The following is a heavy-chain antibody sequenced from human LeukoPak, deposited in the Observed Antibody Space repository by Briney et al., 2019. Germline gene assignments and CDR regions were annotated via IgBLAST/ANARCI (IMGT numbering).Heavy chain of an antibody. V-gene: IGHV4-61*08. D-gene: IGHD3-9*01. CDR2: IYYSGST. CDR3: ARHGREIYDILTGGPDPINWYFDL. CDR1: GGSISSGGYY. Sequence: PSETLSLTCAVSGGSISSGGYYWSWIRQPPGKGLEWIGYIYYSGSTNYNPSLKSRVTISVDTSKNQFSLKLSSVTAADTAVYYCARHGREIYDILTGGPDPINWYFDLWGRGTLVTVSS. J-gene: IGHJ2*01.